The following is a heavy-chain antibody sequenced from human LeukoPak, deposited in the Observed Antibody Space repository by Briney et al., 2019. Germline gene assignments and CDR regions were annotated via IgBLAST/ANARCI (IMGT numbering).Heavy chain of an antibody. CDR2: ISSSGSTI. CDR3: WACYGWGSP. D-gene: IGHD3-10*01. J-gene: IGHJ5*02. CDR1: GFTFSSYG. V-gene: IGHV3-48*04. Sequence: GGSLRLSCAASGFTFSSYGMHWVRQAPGKGLEWVSYISSSGSTIYYADSVKGRFTISRDNAKNSLYLQMNSLRAEDTAVYYCWACYGWGSPWGQGTLVTVSS.